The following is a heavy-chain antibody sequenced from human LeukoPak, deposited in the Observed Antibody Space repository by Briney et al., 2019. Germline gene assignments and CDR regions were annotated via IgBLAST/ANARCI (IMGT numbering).Heavy chain of an antibody. J-gene: IGHJ5*02. Sequence: GGSLRLSCAASGFTFSSYSMNRVRQAPGKGLEWVSSISSSSSYIYYADSVKGRFTISRDNAKNSLYLQMNSLRAEDTAVYYCARESHGGFDPWGQGTLVTVSS. CDR2: ISSSSSYI. CDR1: GFTFSSYS. V-gene: IGHV3-21*01. CDR3: ARESHGGFDP.